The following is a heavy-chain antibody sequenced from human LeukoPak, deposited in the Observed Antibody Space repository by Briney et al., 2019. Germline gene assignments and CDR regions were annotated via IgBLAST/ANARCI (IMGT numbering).Heavy chain of an antibody. CDR3: ARGPLYCSSTSCRYYYCYGMDV. V-gene: IGHV4-59*12. CDR2: IYYSGST. CDR1: GGSISSYY. Sequence: PSETLSLTCTVSGGSISSYYWSWIRQPPGKGLEWIGYIYYSGSTNYNPSLKSRVTMSVDTSKNQFSLKLSSVTAADTAVYYCARGPLYCSSTSCRYYYCYGMDVWGQGTTVTVSS. D-gene: IGHD2-2*01. J-gene: IGHJ6*02.